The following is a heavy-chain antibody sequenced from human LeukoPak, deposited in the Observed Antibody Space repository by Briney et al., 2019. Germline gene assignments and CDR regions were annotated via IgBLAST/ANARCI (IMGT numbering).Heavy chain of an antibody. J-gene: IGHJ1*01. CDR2: INHSGIT. CDR1: GGSFSDYY. CDR3: ARLKYYYDSSGYRAEYFQH. Sequence: SETLSLTCAVYGGSFSDYYWSWIRQPPGKGLEYIGEINHSGITNYNPSLKSRVTISVYTSKNQFSLKLSSVTAADTAVYYCARLKYYYDSSGYRAEYFQHWGQGTLVTVSS. V-gene: IGHV4-34*01. D-gene: IGHD3-22*01.